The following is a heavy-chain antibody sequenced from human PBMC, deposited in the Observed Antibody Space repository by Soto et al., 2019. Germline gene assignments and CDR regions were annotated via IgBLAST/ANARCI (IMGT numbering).Heavy chain of an antibody. V-gene: IGHV3-30*18. CDR3: AKATLNIVVVPADPPFDY. Sequence: GGSLRLSCAASGFTFSSYGMHWVRQAPGKGLEWVAVISYDGSNKYYADSVKGRFTISRDNSKNTLYLQMNSLRAEDTAVYYCAKATLNIVVVPADPPFDYWGQGTLVTVSS. CDR1: GFTFSSYG. D-gene: IGHD2-2*01. CDR2: ISYDGSNK. J-gene: IGHJ4*02.